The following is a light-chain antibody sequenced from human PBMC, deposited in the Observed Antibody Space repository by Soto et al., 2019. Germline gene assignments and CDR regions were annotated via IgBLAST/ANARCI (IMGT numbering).Light chain of an antibody. V-gene: IGKV3-11*01. Sequence: PGERATLSCRASQSVSSYLAWYQQKPGQAPRLLIYDASNRATGIPARFSGSGSGTDLTLTISSLEPEDGEVYYCQQRSNWRLTFGGGTKVDIK. CDR1: QSVSSY. CDR2: DAS. CDR3: QQRSNWRLT. J-gene: IGKJ4*01.